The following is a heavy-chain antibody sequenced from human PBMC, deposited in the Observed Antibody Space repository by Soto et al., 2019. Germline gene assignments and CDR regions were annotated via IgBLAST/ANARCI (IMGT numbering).Heavy chain of an antibody. D-gene: IGHD1-1*01. J-gene: IGHJ4*02. CDR2: INPSGGST. V-gene: IGHV1-46*01. Sequence: ASVKVSCKASGYTFTSYYMHRVRQAPGQGLEWMGIINPSGGSTSYAQKFQGRVTMTRDTSKNQFSLHLDSVTAEDTAVYYCARDGNWRLDYLGQGALVTVSS. CDR3: ARDGNWRLDY. CDR1: GYTFTSYY.